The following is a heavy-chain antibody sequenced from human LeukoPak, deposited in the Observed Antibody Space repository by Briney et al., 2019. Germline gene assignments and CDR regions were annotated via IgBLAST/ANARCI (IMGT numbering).Heavy chain of an antibody. CDR3: ASLRILDDYGDYSY. V-gene: IGHV4-4*02. CDR1: GGSISSSNW. D-gene: IGHD4-17*01. CDR2: INHSGST. J-gene: IGHJ4*02. Sequence: PSGTLSLTCAVSGGSISSSNWWSWVRQPPGKGLEWIGEINHSGSTNYNPSLKSRVTISVDTSKKQFSLKLSSVTAADTAVYYCASLRILDDYGDYSYWGQGTLVTVSS.